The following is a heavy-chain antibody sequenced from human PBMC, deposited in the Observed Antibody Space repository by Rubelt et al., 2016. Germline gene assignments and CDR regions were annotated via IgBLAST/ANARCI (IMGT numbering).Heavy chain of an antibody. CDR3: AAEGSFAYYFDY. J-gene: IGHJ4*02. CDR2: FDPEDGET. V-gene: IGHV1-24*01. Sequence: QVQLVQSGAEVKKPGASVKVSCKASGYTFTSYGISWVRQAPGQGLEWMGGFDPEDGETIYAQKFQGRVTMTEDTSTDTAYMELSSLRSEDTAVYYCAAEGSFAYYFDYWGQGTLVTVSS. D-gene: IGHD1-26*01. CDR1: GYTFTSYG.